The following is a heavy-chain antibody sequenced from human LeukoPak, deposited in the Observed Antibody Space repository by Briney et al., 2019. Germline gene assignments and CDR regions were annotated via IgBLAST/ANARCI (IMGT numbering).Heavy chain of an antibody. CDR1: GGTFSSYA. D-gene: IGHD5-24*01. CDR2: IIPILGIA. J-gene: IGHJ4*02. Sequence: VASVTVSCKASGGTFSSYAISWVRQAPGQGLEWMGRIIPILGIANYAQKFQGRVTITADKSTSTAYMELSSLRSEDTAVYYCARDPRDGYNSWGQGTLVTVSS. CDR3: ARDPRDGYNS. V-gene: IGHV1-69*04.